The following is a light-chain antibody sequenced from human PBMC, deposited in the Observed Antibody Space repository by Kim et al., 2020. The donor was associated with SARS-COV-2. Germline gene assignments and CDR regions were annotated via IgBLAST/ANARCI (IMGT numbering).Light chain of an antibody. CDR1: QSVTNNH. Sequence: PGERATLSCRASQSVTNNHLAWYQQKPGQAPRVLISGASRRATGIPDRFSGSGSGTDFTLTISRLEPEDSAVYYCQQYVSSLWTFGRGTKV. V-gene: IGKV3-20*01. CDR2: GAS. J-gene: IGKJ1*01. CDR3: QQYVSSLWT.